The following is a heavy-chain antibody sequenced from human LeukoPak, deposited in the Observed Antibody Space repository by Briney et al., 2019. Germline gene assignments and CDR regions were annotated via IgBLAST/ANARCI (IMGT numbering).Heavy chain of an antibody. Sequence: GGSLRLSCAASGFTLSSYGMHWVRQAPGKGLEWVAVISYDGSNKYYADSVKGRFTISRDNSKNTLYLQMNSLRVEDTAVYFCARDLTKTTVTSTTDPYWGQGALVTVSS. J-gene: IGHJ4*02. CDR3: ARDLTKTTVTSTTDPY. D-gene: IGHD4-17*01. CDR2: ISYDGSNK. CDR1: GFTLSSYG. V-gene: IGHV3-30*03.